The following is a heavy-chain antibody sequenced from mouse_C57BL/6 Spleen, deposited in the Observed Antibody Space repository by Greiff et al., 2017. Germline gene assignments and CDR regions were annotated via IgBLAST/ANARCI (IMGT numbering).Heavy chain of an antibody. J-gene: IGHJ1*03. CDR2: INPSNGGT. V-gene: IGHV1-53*01. CDR3: ASHYYGSSYWYFDV. Sequence: QVHVKQPGTELVKPGASVKLSCKASGYTFTSYWMHWVKQGPGQGLEWIGNINPSNGGTNYNDKFKSKATLTVDKSSSTAYMQLSSLTFEDAAVYYCASHYYGSSYWYFDVWGTGTTVTVSS. CDR1: GYTFTSYW. D-gene: IGHD1-1*01.